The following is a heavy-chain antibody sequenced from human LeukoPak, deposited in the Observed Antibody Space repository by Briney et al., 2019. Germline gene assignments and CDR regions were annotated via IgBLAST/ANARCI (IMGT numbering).Heavy chain of an antibody. Sequence: GGSLTLSCAASGFTFSSYSMNWVRQAPGKGLEWVSYISNSRSTIYYADSVKGRFTIYRDNAKNSLYLQMNSLRAEDTAVYYCARKYCSSTSCYTGPYYFDYWGQGTLVTVSS. V-gene: IGHV3-48*01. J-gene: IGHJ4*02. CDR1: GFTFSSYS. CDR2: ISNSRSTI. D-gene: IGHD2-2*02. CDR3: ARKYCSSTSCYTGPYYFDY.